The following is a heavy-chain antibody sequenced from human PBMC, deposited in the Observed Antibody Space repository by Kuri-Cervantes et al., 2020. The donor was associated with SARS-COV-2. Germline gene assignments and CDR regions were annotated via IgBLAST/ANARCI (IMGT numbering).Heavy chain of an antibody. CDR2: IYWNDDK. J-gene: IGHJ4*02. D-gene: IGHD2-2*01. Sequence: SGPTLVKPTQTLTLTCTFSGFSLSASGVGVGWIRQPPGKALEWLALIYWNDDKRYSPSLKSRLTITKDTSKNQVVLTMTNMDPVDTATYYCAHTLVVPDFDYWGQGTLVTVSS. V-gene: IGHV2-5*01. CDR1: GFSLSASGVG. CDR3: AHTLVVPDFDY.